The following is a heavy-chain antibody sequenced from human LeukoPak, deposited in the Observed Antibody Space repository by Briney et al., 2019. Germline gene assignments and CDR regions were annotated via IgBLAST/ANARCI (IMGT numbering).Heavy chain of an antibody. CDR2: IIPIFGTP. D-gene: IGHD1-26*01. V-gene: IGHV1-69*13. CDR3: ARGDLVGATTYYYYGMDV. CDR1: GGTFSSYA. Sequence: SVKVSCKASGGTFSSYAISWVRQAPGQGLEWMGGIIPIFGTPSYAQKFQGRVTITADESTSTAYMELSSLRSEDTAVYYCARGDLVGATTYYYYGMDVWGQGTTDTVSS. J-gene: IGHJ6*02.